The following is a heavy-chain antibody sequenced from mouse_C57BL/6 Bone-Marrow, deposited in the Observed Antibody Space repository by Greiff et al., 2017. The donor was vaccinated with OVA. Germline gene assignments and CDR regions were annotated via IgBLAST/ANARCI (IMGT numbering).Heavy chain of an antibody. CDR1: GYTFTSYW. Sequence: EVQLQQSGTVLARPGASVKMSCKTSGYTFTSYWMHWVKQRPGQGLEWIGAIYPGNSDTSYNQKFKGKATLTAVTSASTAYMELSSLTNEDSAVYYCTRGGLLLRFDYWGQGTTLTVTS. CDR3: TRGGLLLRFDY. CDR2: IYPGNSDT. J-gene: IGHJ2*01. V-gene: IGHV1-5*01. D-gene: IGHD1-1*01.